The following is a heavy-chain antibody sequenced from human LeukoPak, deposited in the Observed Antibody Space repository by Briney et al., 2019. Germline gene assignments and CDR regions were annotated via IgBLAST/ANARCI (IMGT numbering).Heavy chain of an antibody. CDR1: GGSISSYY. V-gene: IGHV4-4*07. D-gene: IGHD1-26*01. J-gene: IGHJ4*02. CDR2: IYTSGST. Sequence: SETLSLTCTVSGGSISSYYWSWIRQPAGKGLEWIGRIYTSGSTNYNPSLKSRVTMSVDTSKNQFSLKLRSVTAADTAVYYCARDRNSGSYLGFYDYWGQGTLVTVSS. CDR3: ARDRNSGSYLGFYDY.